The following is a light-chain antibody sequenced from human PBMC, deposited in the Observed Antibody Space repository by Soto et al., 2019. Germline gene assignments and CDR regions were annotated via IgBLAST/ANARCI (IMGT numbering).Light chain of an antibody. CDR2: AAS. CDR1: QSISSY. J-gene: IGKJ4*01. CDR3: QKSYSTPLT. Sequence: DIQMTQSPSSLSASVGDRVTITCRASQSISSYLNWYQQKPGKAPKLLIYAASSLQSGVPSRFSGSGSGTDFTLTISSLQPEDVATNYCQKSYSTPLTFGGGTKVEIK. V-gene: IGKV1-39*01.